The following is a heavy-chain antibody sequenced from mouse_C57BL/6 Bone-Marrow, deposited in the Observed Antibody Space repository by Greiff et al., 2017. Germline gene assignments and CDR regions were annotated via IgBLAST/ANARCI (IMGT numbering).Heavy chain of an antibody. CDR2: IRNKANGYTT. V-gene: IGHV7-3*01. J-gene: IGHJ4*01. D-gene: IGHD3-3*01. CDR3: ARLGGRGAMDY. CDR1: GFTFTDYY. Sequence: EVQVVESGGGLVQPGGSLSLSCAASGFTFTDYYMSWVRQPPGQALEWLGFIRNKANGYTTEYSASVKGRFTISRDNSQSILYLQMNALRAEDSATYYGARLGGRGAMDYWGQGTSVTVSS.